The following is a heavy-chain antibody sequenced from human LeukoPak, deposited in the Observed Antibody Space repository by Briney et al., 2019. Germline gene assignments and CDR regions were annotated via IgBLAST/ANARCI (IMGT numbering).Heavy chain of an antibody. V-gene: IGHV3-64D*06. CDR1: GFTFSSYA. CDR2: ISSNGGST. Sequence: GGSLRLSCSASGFTFSSYAMHWVRQAPGKGLEYVSAISSNGGSTYYADSVKGGFTISRDNSKNTLYLQMSSLRAEDTAVYYCVKDLGDIVVVPAALRGGWGQGTLVTLSS. CDR3: VKDLGDIVVVPAALRGG. D-gene: IGHD2-2*02. J-gene: IGHJ4*02.